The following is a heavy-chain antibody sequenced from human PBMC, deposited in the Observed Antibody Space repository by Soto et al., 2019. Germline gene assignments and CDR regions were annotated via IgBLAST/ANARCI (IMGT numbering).Heavy chain of an antibody. Sequence: PGGSLRLSCAASGFTFSSYSMNWVRQAPGKGLEWVSYISSSSSSIYYADSVKGRFTISRDNAKNSLYLQMNSLRAEDTAVYYCARDASDTIFGVVIPPGEVYYYGMDVWGQETTVTVSS. J-gene: IGHJ6*02. CDR3: ARDASDTIFGVVIPPGEVYYYGMDV. D-gene: IGHD3-3*01. CDR1: GFTFSSYS. V-gene: IGHV3-48*04. CDR2: ISSSSSSI.